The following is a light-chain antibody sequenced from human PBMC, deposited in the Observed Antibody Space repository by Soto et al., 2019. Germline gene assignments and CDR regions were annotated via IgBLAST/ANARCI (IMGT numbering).Light chain of an antibody. V-gene: IGKV3-15*01. CDR1: QGVTTN. Sequence: GMTQSPATVSLSPGESVTLSCRAGQGVTTNFAWYQQKSGQSPRLLIYDVSTRATGVPARFSGTGSETDFTLTISGLQSEDSAVYFCQQYNNSPFSFGQGTRLENK. CDR2: DVS. J-gene: IGKJ5*01. CDR3: QQYNNSPFS.